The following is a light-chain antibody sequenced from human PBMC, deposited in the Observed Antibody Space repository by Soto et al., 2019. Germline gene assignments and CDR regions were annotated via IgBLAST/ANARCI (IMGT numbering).Light chain of an antibody. CDR1: QSVSSN. Sequence: EIVMTQSPATLSVSPGERATLSCRASQSVSSNLAWYQQKPGQAPRLLIYGASTRATGIPARFSGSGSGTVFTLTISRLQSEDLAVYYSQQYMDWPYTFGQGTKLQIK. CDR3: QQYMDWPYT. V-gene: IGKV3-15*01. J-gene: IGKJ2*01. CDR2: GAS.